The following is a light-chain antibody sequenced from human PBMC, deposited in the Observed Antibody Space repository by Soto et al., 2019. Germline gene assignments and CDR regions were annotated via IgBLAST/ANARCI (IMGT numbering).Light chain of an antibody. J-gene: IGLJ3*02. Sequence: SALTQPRSVSGSPGQSVTISCTGTSSDVGRYDYVSWYQHHPGKAPKLLIYDVNKWPSGVPDRFSGSKSGNTASLSISGLQAEDEADYYCQTWASGMAVFGGGTQLTVL. V-gene: IGLV2-11*01. CDR2: DVN. CDR1: SSDVGRYDY. CDR3: QTWASGMAV.